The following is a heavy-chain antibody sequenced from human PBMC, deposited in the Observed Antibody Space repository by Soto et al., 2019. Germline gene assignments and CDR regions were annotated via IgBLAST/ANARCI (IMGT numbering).Heavy chain of an antibody. Sequence: VQLRESGPGLVKPSQTLSLTCTVSGDSISSGDYYWSWIRQHPGKGLEWIGYIYYTGSAYYNPSLRSRVSISLETSKTQFSLNLNSVTAADTAVYYCVRGDYIFNYFDYWGQGTLVTVSS. CDR1: GDSISSGDYY. J-gene: IGHJ4*02. CDR3: VRGDYIFNYFDY. CDR2: IYYTGSA. V-gene: IGHV4-31*03. D-gene: IGHD4-4*01.